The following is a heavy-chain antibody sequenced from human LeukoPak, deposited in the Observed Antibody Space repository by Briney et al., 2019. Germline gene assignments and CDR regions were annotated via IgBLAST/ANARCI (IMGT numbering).Heavy chain of an antibody. CDR1: VFTLNTYA. J-gene: IGHJ4*02. V-gene: IGHV3-23*01. Sequence: PGGSLTHSCLASVFTLNTYAMSWVRQAPGKGLAWVSGISGSGGDTYYADSVKGRFPISRDNSKNTLYLQLNSLRDKDTAVYYCAKDWGQRGVGASLGHWGQGTLVIVSS. D-gene: IGHD1-26*01. CDR3: AKDWGQRGVGASLGH. CDR2: ISGSGGDT.